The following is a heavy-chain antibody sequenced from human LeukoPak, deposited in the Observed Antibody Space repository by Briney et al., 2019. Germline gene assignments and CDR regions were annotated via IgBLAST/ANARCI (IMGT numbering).Heavy chain of an antibody. J-gene: IGHJ4*02. CDR3: ARAGPLGGYFDY. CDR2: IKQDGSEK. Sequence: GGSLSLSCAASGFTFSYSWMSWVRQAPGKGLEWVANIKQDGSEKYYVGSVRGRFTISRDNAKNSLYLQMNSLRAEDTAVYYCARAGPLGGYFDYWGQGTLVTVSS. V-gene: IGHV3-7*01. CDR1: GFTFSYSW. D-gene: IGHD2-15*01.